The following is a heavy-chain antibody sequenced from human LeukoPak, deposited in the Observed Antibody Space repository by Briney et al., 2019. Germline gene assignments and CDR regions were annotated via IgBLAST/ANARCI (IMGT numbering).Heavy chain of an antibody. CDR2: ISSSGSTI. J-gene: IGHJ4*02. D-gene: IGHD3-16*01. CDR3: AKYSVGYYDYVWGSYYLDY. V-gene: IGHV3-48*03. Sequence: GGSLRLSCAASGFTFSSYEMNWVRQAPGKGLEWVSYISSSGSTIYYADSVKGRFTISRDNSKNTLYLQMNSLRAEDTAVYYCAKYSVGYYDYVWGSYYLDYWGQGTLVTVSS. CDR1: GFTFSSYE.